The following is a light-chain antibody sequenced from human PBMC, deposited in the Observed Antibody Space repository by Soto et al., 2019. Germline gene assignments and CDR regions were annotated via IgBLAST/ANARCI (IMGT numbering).Light chain of an antibody. CDR2: DAS. Sequence: DIVLTQSPGTLSFSPGERATLSCRASQTVINNQLAWYQQTPGQAPRLLIYDASSRATGTPDRFSGSESGTHFTLSISRLEPEDAALYYCQQFAGSPTFGLGTKVDIK. CDR3: QQFAGSPT. J-gene: IGKJ1*01. CDR1: QTVINNQ. V-gene: IGKV3-20*01.